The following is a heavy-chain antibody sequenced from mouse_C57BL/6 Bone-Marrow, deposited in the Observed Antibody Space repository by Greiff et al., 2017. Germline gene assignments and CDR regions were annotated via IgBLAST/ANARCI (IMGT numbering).Heavy chain of an antibody. Sequence: VQLQQSGAELARPGASVKLSCKASGYTFTSYWITWVKQRPGQGLEWIGDIYPGSGSTNYNEKFKSKATLTVDTSSSTAYMQLSSLTSEDSAVYYCARGLRRILFDYWGQGTTLTVSS. V-gene: IGHV1-55*01. J-gene: IGHJ2*01. CDR3: ARGLRRILFDY. CDR1: GYTFTSYW. CDR2: IYPGSGST. D-gene: IGHD2-4*01.